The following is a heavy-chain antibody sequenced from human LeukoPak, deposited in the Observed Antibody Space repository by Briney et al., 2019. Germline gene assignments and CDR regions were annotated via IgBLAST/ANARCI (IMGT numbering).Heavy chain of an antibody. Sequence: SETLSLTCAVYGGSFSGYSWNWIRQPPGKGLEWIGEINHSGSTNYNPALKSRLTISVDTSKNQFSLRLSSVTAADTAMYYCARSAYGSGSYGYFYYYGRDVWGQGTTVTVSS. J-gene: IGHJ6*02. CDR3: ARSAYGSGSYGYFYYYGRDV. CDR1: GGSFSGYS. V-gene: IGHV4-34*01. CDR2: INHSGST. D-gene: IGHD3-10*01.